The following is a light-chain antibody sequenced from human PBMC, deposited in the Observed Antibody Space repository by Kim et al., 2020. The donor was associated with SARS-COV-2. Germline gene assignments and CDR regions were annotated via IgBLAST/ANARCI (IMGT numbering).Light chain of an antibody. J-gene: IGKJ2*01. Sequence: WPPGERAPLSCRASQSVSSYLAWYQQKPGQAPRLLIYDASNRATGIPARFSGSGSGTDFTLTISSLEPEDFAVYYCQQRSNWPPYTFGQGTKLEI. V-gene: IGKV3-11*01. CDR3: QQRSNWPPYT. CDR2: DAS. CDR1: QSVSSY.